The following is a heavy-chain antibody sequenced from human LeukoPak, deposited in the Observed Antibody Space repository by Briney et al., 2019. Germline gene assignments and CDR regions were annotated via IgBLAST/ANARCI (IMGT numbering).Heavy chain of an antibody. V-gene: IGHV4-39*01. CDR1: GGSISSSSYY. Sequence: SETLSPTCTVSGGSISSSSYYWGWIRQPPGKGLEWIVSIYYSGSTYYNPSLKSRVTISVDTSKNQFSLKLSSVTAADTAVYYCAGPDPGIVVVPPALNLYYMDVWGKGTTVTVSS. CDR2: IYYSGST. J-gene: IGHJ6*03. D-gene: IGHD2-2*01. CDR3: AGPDPGIVVVPPALNLYYMDV.